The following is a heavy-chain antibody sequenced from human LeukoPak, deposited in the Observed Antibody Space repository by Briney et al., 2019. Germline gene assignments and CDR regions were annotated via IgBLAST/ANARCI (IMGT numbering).Heavy chain of an antibody. D-gene: IGHD2-2*01. CDR2: IKQEGSEE. J-gene: IGHJ3*02. CDR3: AHEKYCSSTSCYHDAFDI. V-gene: IGHV3-7*01. CDR1: GFTFSSYW. Sequence: PGGSLRLSCAASGFTFSSYWMSWVRQAPGRGLEWVANIKQEGSEEYFVDSVKGRLTISRHNDKNTLYLQMNSLRAEDTAVYYCAHEKYCSSTSCYHDAFDIWGQGTMVTVSS.